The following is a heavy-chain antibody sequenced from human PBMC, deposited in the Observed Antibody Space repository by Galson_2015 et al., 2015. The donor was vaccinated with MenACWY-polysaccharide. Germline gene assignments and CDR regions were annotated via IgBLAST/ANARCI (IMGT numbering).Heavy chain of an antibody. CDR3: ASGKGWAIFGVVIDNYYYMDV. Sequence: SVKVSCKASGYTFTSYDINWVRQATGQGLEWMGWMNPNSGDTGYAQKFQGRVTMTRNTSISTAYMELSSLRSEDTAVYYCASGKGWAIFGVVIDNYYYMDVWGKGTTVTVSS. CDR2: MNPNSGDT. D-gene: IGHD3-3*01. CDR1: GYTFTSYD. V-gene: IGHV1-8*01. J-gene: IGHJ6*03.